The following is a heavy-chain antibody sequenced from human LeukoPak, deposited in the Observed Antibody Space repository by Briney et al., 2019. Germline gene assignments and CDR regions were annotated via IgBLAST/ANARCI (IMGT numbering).Heavy chain of an antibody. D-gene: IGHD4-17*01. CDR3: AKKDWHDYGDYYRDF. CDR1: GFTFSSYA. CDR2: ISGSGGST. V-gene: IGHV3-23*01. J-gene: IGHJ4*02. Sequence: PGGSLRLSCAASGFTFSSYAMSWVRQAPGKGLEWVSAISGSGGSTYYADSVKGRFTISRDNSKNTLYLPMNSLRAEDTAVYYCAKKDWHDYGDYYRDFWGQGTLVTVSS.